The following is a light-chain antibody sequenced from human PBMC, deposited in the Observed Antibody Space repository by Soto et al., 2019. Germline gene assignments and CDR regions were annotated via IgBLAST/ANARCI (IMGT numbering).Light chain of an antibody. V-gene: IGLV4-69*01. CDR2: LNSDGSH. CDR1: SGHSSYA. Sequence: QLVLTQSPSASASLGASVKLTCTLSSGHSSYAIEWHQQQPEKGPRYLMKLNSDGSHSKWDGIPDRFSGSSSGAERYLNISGLQSEDEADYYCQTWGSGTGVFGGGTELTVL. CDR3: QTWGSGTGV. J-gene: IGLJ2*01.